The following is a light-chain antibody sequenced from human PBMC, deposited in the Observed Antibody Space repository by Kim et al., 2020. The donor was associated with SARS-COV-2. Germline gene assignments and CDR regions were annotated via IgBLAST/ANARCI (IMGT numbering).Light chain of an antibody. CDR2: EGS. J-gene: IGLJ2*01. CDR3: CSYAGSRV. Sequence: SPGQSITISRTGTSSDVGSYNLVSWYQQHPGKAPKLMIYEGSKRPSGVSNRFSGSKSGNTASLTISGLQAEDEADYYCCSYAGSRVFGGGTQLTVL. CDR1: SSDVGSYNL. V-gene: IGLV2-23*01.